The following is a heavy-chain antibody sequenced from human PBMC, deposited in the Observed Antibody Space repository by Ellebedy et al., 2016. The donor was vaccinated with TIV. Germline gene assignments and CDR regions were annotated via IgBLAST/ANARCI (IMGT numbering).Heavy chain of an antibody. CDR2: TYFTSEWNN. V-gene: IGHV6-1*01. CDR3: ARDGRGWQTFDF. Sequence: MPSETLSLTCAISGDTVSSNNAAWNWLRQSPSRGLEWLGRTYFTSEWNNDYAVAVKSRIRITPDTFKNQFSMFLNSVTPEDSATYFCARDGRGWQTFDFWGQGTLVIVSS. D-gene: IGHD6-19*01. CDR1: GDTVSSNNAA. J-gene: IGHJ4*02.